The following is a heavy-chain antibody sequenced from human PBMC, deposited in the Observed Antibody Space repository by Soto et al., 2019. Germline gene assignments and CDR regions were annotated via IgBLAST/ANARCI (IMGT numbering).Heavy chain of an antibody. D-gene: IGHD6-13*01. CDR3: ARVPYSGIAAAGSGWFDP. CDR2: IKQDGSEK. J-gene: IGHJ5*02. V-gene: IGHV3-7*01. CDR1: GFTFSSYW. Sequence: EVQLVESGGGLVQPGGSLRLSCAASGFTFSSYWMSWVRQAPGKGLEWVANIKQDGSEKYYVDSVKGRFTISRDNAKNSLYLQMNSLRADDTSVYYCARVPYSGIAAAGSGWFDPWGQGTLVTVSS.